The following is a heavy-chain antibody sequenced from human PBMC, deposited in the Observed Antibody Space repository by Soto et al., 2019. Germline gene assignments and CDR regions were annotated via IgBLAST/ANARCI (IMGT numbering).Heavy chain of an antibody. CDR1: EFTFSSYA. Sequence: QMQLVESGGGVVQPGRSMRLSCAASEFTFSSYAMHWVRQAPGKGLEWVAVISYDGSNKYYADSVKGRFTISRDNSKNTLYLQMNSLRAEDTAVYYCARGRYYDFWSGYDQPYYYYGMDVWGQGTTVTVSS. J-gene: IGHJ6*02. V-gene: IGHV3-30-3*01. CDR3: ARGRYYDFWSGYDQPYYYYGMDV. CDR2: ISYDGSNK. D-gene: IGHD3-3*01.